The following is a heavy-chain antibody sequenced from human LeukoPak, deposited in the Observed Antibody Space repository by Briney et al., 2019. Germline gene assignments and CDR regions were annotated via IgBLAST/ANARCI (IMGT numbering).Heavy chain of an antibody. Sequence: PSETLSLTCAVYGGSFSGYYWSWIRQPPGKGLEWIGEINHSGSTNYNPSLKSRVTISVDTSKNQFSLKLSSVTAADTAVYYCARGRGSKRNWFDPWGQGTLVTVSS. CDR1: GGSFSGYY. D-gene: IGHD3-16*01. CDR2: INHSGST. J-gene: IGHJ5*02. CDR3: ARGRGSKRNWFDP. V-gene: IGHV4-34*01.